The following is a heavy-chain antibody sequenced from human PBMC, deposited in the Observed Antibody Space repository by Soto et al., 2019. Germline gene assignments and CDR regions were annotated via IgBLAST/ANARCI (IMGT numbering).Heavy chain of an antibody. CDR2: FDPEDGET. V-gene: IGHV1-24*01. J-gene: IGHJ4*02. D-gene: IGHD3-22*01. Sequence: ASVKVSCKVSGYTLTELSMHWVRQAPGKGLEWMGGFDPEDGETIYAQKFQGRVTMTEDTSTDTAYMELSSLRSEDTAVYYCATGALYYYDSSGYQPLWYWGQGTLVTVSS. CDR3: ATGALYYYDSSGYQPLWY. CDR1: GYTLTELS.